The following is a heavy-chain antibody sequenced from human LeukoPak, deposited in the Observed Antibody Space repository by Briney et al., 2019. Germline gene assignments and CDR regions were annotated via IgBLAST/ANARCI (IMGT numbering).Heavy chain of an antibody. CDR1: GGSFSGYY. CDR3: ARLSYYDFWSGYFDY. J-gene: IGHJ4*02. D-gene: IGHD3-3*01. Sequence: SETQSLTCAVYGGSFSGYYWSWIRQPPGKGLEWIGEINHSGSTNYNPSLKSRVTISVDTSKNQFSLKLSSVTAADTAVYYCARLSYYDFWSGYFDYWGQGTLVTVSS. V-gene: IGHV4-34*01. CDR2: INHSGST.